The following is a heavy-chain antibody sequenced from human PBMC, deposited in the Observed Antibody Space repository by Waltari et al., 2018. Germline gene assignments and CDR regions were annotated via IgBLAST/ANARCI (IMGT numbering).Heavy chain of an antibody. V-gene: IGHV1-2*02. CDR3: ARQAARNFDY. J-gene: IGHJ4*02. CDR1: GYNFIGYY. Sequence: QVQLVQSGAEVKTPGASVNVSCKASGYNFIGYYIHWVRQAPGQGLEWMGWINPNTGGTKYAQKYQGRVTLTRDTSISTAYMDLCSLGSDDMAVFYCARQAARNFDYWGQGTLVTVSS. CDR2: INPNTGGT.